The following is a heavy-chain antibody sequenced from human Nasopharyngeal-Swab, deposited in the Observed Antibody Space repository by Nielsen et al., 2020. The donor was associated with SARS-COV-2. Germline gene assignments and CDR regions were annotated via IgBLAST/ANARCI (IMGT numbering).Heavy chain of an antibody. V-gene: IGHV3-11*01. J-gene: IGHJ4*02. CDR3: AKDGGGWYTSGWYYFDY. D-gene: IGHD6-19*01. Sequence: GESLKISCAASGFTFSDYYMSWIRQAPGKGLEWVSYISSSGSTIYYADSVKGRFTISRDNAKNSLYLQMNSLRADDTAAYYCAKDGGGWYTSGWYYFDYWGQGTLVTVSS. CDR2: ISSSGSTI. CDR1: GFTFSDYY.